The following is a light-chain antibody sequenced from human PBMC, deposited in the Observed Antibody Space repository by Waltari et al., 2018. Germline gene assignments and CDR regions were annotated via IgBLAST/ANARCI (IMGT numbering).Light chain of an antibody. J-gene: IGKJ2*01. CDR1: QSVSSY. CDR2: DAS. Sequence: EMVLTQSRATLSLSPGERATLSCRASQSVSSYLAWYQQKPGQAPRLLIYDASNRATGIPARFSGSGSGTDFTLTISSLEPEDFAVYYCQQRSNWPPRYTFGQGTKLEIK. V-gene: IGKV3-11*01. CDR3: QQRSNWPPRYT.